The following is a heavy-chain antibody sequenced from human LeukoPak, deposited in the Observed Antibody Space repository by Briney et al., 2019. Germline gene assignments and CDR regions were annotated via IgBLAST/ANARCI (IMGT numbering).Heavy chain of an antibody. J-gene: IGHJ4*02. V-gene: IGHV3-23*01. D-gene: IGHD1-14*01. CDR2: ISGSGGST. Sequence: AGGSLRLSCAASGFTFSTYAMSWVRQAPGKGLEWVSAISGSGGSTFNADSVKGRFTISRDNSKNTLFLQMNSLRAGDTAIYYCAKDHPSGYYFDYWGQGTLVTVSS. CDR1: GFTFSTYA. CDR3: AKDHPSGYYFDY.